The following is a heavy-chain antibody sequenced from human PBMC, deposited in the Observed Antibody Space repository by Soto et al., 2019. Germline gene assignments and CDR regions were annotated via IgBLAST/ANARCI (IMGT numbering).Heavy chain of an antibody. CDR1: GYTLTELS. CDR3: ATAREVVIAIRSAFDI. Sequence: ASVKVSCKVSGYTLTELSMHWVRQAPGKGLEWMGGFDPEDGETIYAQKFQGRVTMTEDTSTDTAYMELSSLRSEDTAVYYCATAREVVIAIRSAFDIWGQGTMVTVSS. CDR2: FDPEDGET. J-gene: IGHJ3*02. V-gene: IGHV1-24*01. D-gene: IGHD2-21*01.